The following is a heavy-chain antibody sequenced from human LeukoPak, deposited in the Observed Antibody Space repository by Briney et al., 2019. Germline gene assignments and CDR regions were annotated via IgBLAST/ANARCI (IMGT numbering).Heavy chain of an antibody. J-gene: IGHJ5*02. CDR3: ARQAPATYYDISNWFDP. D-gene: IGHD3-9*01. Sequence: GESLKISCKGSGYSFTSYWIGWVRQMPGKGLEWMGIIYPGDSDTRYSPSFQGQVTISADKSISTAYLQWSSLKASDTAVYYCARQAPATYYDISNWFDPWGQGTLVTVSS. V-gene: IGHV5-51*01. CDR2: IYPGDSDT. CDR1: GYSFTSYW.